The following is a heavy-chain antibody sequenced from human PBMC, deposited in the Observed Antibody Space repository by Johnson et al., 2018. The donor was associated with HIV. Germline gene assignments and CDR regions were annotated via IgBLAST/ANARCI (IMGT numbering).Heavy chain of an antibody. CDR2: ITWNGGST. CDR1: GFTFDHYD. V-gene: IGHV3-20*04. D-gene: IGHD1-26*01. J-gene: IGHJ3*02. CDR3: ARVREYSGTWVAFDI. Sequence: VQLVESGGHVVRPGGSLRLSCAASGFTFDHYDMSWVRQVPGKGLEWVSGITWNGGSTGYADSVKGRFIISRDNAKISLYLQMNSLRAEDTAVYYCARVREYSGTWVAFDIWGQGTMVTVSS.